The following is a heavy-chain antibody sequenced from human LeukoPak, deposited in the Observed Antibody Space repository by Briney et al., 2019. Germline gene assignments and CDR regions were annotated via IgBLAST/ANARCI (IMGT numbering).Heavy chain of an antibody. Sequence: GGSLRLSCAASGFTFTGNSMHWVRQGPGKGLVWVARIHRDGGMTRYGDSVEGRFTISRDNAKNTLFLQMNSLSTEDTAIYYCVRETGTIGYYMDVWGKGTTVTVSS. CDR3: VRETGTIGYYMDV. V-gene: IGHV3-74*01. CDR2: IHRDGGMT. J-gene: IGHJ6*03. CDR1: GFTFTGNS. D-gene: IGHD2-15*01.